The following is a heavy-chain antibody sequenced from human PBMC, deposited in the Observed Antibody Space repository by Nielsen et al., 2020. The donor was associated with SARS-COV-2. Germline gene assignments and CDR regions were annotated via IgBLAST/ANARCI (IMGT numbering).Heavy chain of an antibody. D-gene: IGHD2-15*01. V-gene: IGHV1-18*01. CDR2: ISAYNGNT. CDR3: ARGKCSGGSCYSYGY. Sequence: WVRQAPGQGLEWMGWISAYNGNTNYAQKLQGRVTMTTDTSTSTAYMELRSLRSEDTAVYYCARGKCSGGSCYSYGYWGQGTLVTVSS. J-gene: IGHJ4*02.